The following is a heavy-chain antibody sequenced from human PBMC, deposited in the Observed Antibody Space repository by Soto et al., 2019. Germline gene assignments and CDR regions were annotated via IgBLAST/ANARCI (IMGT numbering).Heavy chain of an antibody. CDR1: GFTFSTYS. CDR3: ARSVGFFPGTMVSYFGMVV. J-gene: IGHJ6*02. D-gene: IGHD3-10*01. CDR2: ISSSSSTK. Sequence: SGGSLRLSCAASGFTFSTYSMSWVRQAPGKGQEWVLYISSSSSTKYYADSVKGRFAISRDNAKNSLFLQMNSLRDEDTAVYYCARSVGFFPGTMVSYFGMVVWGQGTTVTVPS. V-gene: IGHV3-48*02.